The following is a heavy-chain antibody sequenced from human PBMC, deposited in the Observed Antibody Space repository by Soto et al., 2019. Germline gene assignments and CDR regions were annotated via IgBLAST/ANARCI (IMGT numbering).Heavy chain of an antibody. D-gene: IGHD4-17*01. CDR2: MNPNSGNT. Sequence: QVQLVQSGAEVKKSGASVKVSCKASGYTFTSHDINWVRQATGQGLEWMGWMNPNSGNTGYAQKFQGRVTMTRNTSISTAYMELSSLRSEDTAVYYCSRWDYGDYARFDYWGQGTLVTVSS. CDR3: SRWDYGDYARFDY. V-gene: IGHV1-8*01. J-gene: IGHJ4*02. CDR1: GYTFTSHD.